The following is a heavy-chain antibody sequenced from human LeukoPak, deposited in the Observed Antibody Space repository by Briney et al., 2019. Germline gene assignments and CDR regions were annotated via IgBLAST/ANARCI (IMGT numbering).Heavy chain of an antibody. V-gene: IGHV1-2*02. CDR1: GYTFTGNY. Sequence: ASVKVSCKASGYTFTGNYMHWVRQAPGQGLEWMGWVNPNSGGTNYAQKFQGRVTLTRDTSISTAYMELSRLRSDDTAVYYCVRVQGGSAFDIWGQGTMVTVFS. CDR2: VNPNSGGT. D-gene: IGHD3-16*01. CDR3: VRVQGGSAFDI. J-gene: IGHJ3*02.